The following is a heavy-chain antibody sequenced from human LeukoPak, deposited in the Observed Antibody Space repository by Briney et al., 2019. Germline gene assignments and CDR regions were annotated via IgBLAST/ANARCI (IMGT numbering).Heavy chain of an antibody. Sequence: ASVKVSCKASGYTFTSYYMHWVRQAPGQGLEWMGIINPSGGSTSYAQKFQGRVTMTRDTSTSTVYMELSSLRSDDTAVYYCARVYTGTGTDSDAFDIWGQGTMVTVSS. V-gene: IGHV1-46*01. CDR3: ARVYTGTGTDSDAFDI. D-gene: IGHD6-13*01. CDR1: GYTFTSYY. J-gene: IGHJ3*02. CDR2: INPSGGST.